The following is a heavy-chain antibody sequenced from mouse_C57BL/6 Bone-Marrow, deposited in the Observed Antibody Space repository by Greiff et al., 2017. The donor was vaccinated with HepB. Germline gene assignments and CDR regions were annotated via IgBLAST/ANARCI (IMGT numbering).Heavy chain of an antibody. D-gene: IGHD1-1*01. J-gene: IGHJ2*01. Sequence: VQRVESGPELVKPGASVKISCKASGYAFSSSWMNWVKQRPGKGLEWIGRIYPGDGDTNYNGKFKGKATLTADKSSSTAYMQLSSLTSEDSAVYFCARSTTVVATDYWGQGTTLTVSS. CDR2: IYPGDGDT. CDR3: ARSTTVVATDY. CDR1: GYAFSSSW. V-gene: IGHV1-82*01.